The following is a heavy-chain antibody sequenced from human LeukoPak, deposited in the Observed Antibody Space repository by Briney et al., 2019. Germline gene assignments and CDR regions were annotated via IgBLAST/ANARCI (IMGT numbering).Heavy chain of an antibody. CDR1: DASISGYY. Sequence: PSETLSLTCTVSDASISGYYWSWIPQHPGKGLEWIGYIYYSGSTYYNPSLKSRVTISVDTSKNQFSLKLSSVTAADTAVYYCARGTMKVAGLEYWGQGTLVTVSS. J-gene: IGHJ4*02. D-gene: IGHD6-19*01. V-gene: IGHV4-31*03. CDR2: IYYSGST. CDR3: ARGTMKVAGLEY.